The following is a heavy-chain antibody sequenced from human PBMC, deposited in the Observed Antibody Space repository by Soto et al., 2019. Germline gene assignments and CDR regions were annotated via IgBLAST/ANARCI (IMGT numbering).Heavy chain of an antibody. CDR1: GYTFTSYY. CDR2: INPSGGST. Sequence: GASVKVSCKASGYTFTSYYMHWVRQAPGQGLEWMGIINPSGGSTSYAQKFQGRVTMTRDTSTSTVYMELSSLRSKDTAVYYCARGEKQWLVRGWFDPWGQGTLVTVSS. CDR3: ARGEKQWLVRGWFDP. V-gene: IGHV1-46*01. D-gene: IGHD6-19*01. J-gene: IGHJ5*02.